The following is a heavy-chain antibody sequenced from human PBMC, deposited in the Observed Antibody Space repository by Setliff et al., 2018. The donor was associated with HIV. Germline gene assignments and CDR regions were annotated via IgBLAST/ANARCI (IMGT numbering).Heavy chain of an antibody. CDR3: TRDKGYAFDI. D-gene: IGHD5-18*01. CDR1: GFTFGDYA. CDR2: IRSNAYGGTT. V-gene: IGHV3-49*04. J-gene: IGHJ3*02. Sequence: GGSLRLSCTASGFTFGDYAMTWVRQAPGKGLEWVGFIRSNAYGGTTGYAASVKDRFTVSRDDSKSIAYLQINSLKTEDTAVYYCTRDKGYAFDIWGQGTMVTVSS.